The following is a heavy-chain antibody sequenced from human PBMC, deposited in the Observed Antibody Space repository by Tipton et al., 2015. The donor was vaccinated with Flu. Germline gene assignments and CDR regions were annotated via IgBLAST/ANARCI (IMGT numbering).Heavy chain of an antibody. CDR3: ARSTWIQFAYYFDH. V-gene: IGHV4-59*01. CDR2: IYYSGST. D-gene: IGHD5-18*01. J-gene: IGHJ4*02. Sequence: GLVKPSETLSLTCTVSGGSFSSSYWSWIRQPPGKGLEWIGYIYYSGSTDYNPSLKSRVTLSVDPSKSQFSLKLSSVTAADTAVYYCARSTWIQFAYYFDHWGQGTPVTVAS. CDR1: GGSFSSSY.